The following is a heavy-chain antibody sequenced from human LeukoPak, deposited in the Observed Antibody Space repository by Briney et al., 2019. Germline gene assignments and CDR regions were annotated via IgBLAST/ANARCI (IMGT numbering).Heavy chain of an antibody. V-gene: IGHV4-4*02. J-gene: IGHJ5*02. CDR1: GGSISSSYW. CDR3: ARDYCTSTTCPNWFDP. D-gene: IGHD2-2*01. Sequence: ASETLSLTCAVPGGSISSSYWWSWIRQPPGKGLERIGEIYHSGSTNYNLSLKSRVTISVGKSKNQFSLKLNSVTAADTAVYYCARDYCTSTTCPNWFDPWGQGILVTVSS. CDR2: IYHSGST.